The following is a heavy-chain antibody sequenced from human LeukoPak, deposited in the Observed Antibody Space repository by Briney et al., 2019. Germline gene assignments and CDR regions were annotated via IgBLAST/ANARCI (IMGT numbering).Heavy chain of an antibody. CDR2: MYYSGST. CDR1: GGSISSGDYY. Sequence: SETLSLTCTVSGGSISSGDYYWSWIRQPPGKGLEWIAYMYYSGSTYYNPSLKSRVTMSADTSKNQLSLKLSSVTAADTAVYYCAREVVFTAVFDYWGQGTLVTVSS. J-gene: IGHJ4*02. CDR3: AREVVFTAVFDY. D-gene: IGHD2-2*01. V-gene: IGHV4-30-4*01.